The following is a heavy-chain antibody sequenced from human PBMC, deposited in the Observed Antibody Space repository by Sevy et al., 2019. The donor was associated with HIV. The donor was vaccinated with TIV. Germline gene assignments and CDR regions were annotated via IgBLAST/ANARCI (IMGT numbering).Heavy chain of an antibody. CDR2: IYSGGGT. V-gene: IGHV3-53*01. CDR1: GVTVSNNY. J-gene: IGHJ4*02. CDR3: ARGKSGYGYGLNS. Sequence: GGSLRLSCAASGVTVSNNYMTWVRQAPGKGLEWVSLIYSGGGTYYADSVKGRFTISRDNSKNTLFLEMNSLRAEDTAFYYCARGKSGYGYGLNSWGQGTLVTVSS. D-gene: IGHD5-18*01.